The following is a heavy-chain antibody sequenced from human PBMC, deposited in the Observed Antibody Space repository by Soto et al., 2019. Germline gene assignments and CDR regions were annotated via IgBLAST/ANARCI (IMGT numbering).Heavy chain of an antibody. V-gene: IGHV4-59*01. CDR3: ARGGQDFWSGPFDY. CDR2: FHGSGNS. D-gene: IGHD3-3*01. J-gene: IGHJ4*02. CDR1: GDSFSNFY. Sequence: SETLSLTCTVSGDSFSNFYWSWIRQPPGKGLEWIGYFHGSGNSGYNPSLENRVSIGLGRSANQFSLKLSSVSAADTALYYCARGGQDFWSGPFDYWGRGALVTVSS.